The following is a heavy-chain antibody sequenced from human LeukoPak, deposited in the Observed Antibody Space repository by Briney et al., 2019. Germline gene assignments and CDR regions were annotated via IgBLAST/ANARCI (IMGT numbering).Heavy chain of an antibody. CDR3: ARGALGSYYNFDY. Sequence: PGGSLRLSCAASGFTFSSYGMHWVRQAPGKGLEWVAFIRYDGSNKYYADSVKGRFTISRDNSKNTLYLQMNSLRAEDTAVYYCARGALGSYYNFDYWGQGTLVTVSS. CDR1: GFTFSSYG. D-gene: IGHD1-26*01. CDR2: IRYDGSNK. J-gene: IGHJ4*02. V-gene: IGHV3-30*02.